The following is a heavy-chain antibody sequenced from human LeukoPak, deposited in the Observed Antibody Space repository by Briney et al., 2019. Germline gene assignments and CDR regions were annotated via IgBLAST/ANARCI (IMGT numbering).Heavy chain of an antibody. V-gene: IGHV1-2*04. D-gene: IGHD3-10*01. J-gene: IGHJ4*02. CDR3: ARGHLVRGVIGDD. Sequence: GASVKVSRKASGYTFTSYYMHWVRQAPGQGLEWMGWINPNSGGTNYAQKFQGWVTMTRDTSISTAYMELSRLRSDDTAVYYCARGHLVRGVIGDDWGQGTLVTVSS. CDR1: GYTFTSYY. CDR2: INPNSGGT.